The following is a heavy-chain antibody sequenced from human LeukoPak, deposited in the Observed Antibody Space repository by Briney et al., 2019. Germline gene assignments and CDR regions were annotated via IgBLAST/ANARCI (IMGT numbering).Heavy chain of an antibody. Sequence: PGGPLRLSCEASGFTFSAYAMSWVRQAPGRGLEWVSLISFSGANTYYADSVKGRFTVSRDNSKDTLYLQMNSLRAEDTAIYYCARDIELSAWGLGTMVTVSS. CDR3: ARDIELSA. V-gene: IGHV3-23*01. CDR1: GFTFSAYA. CDR2: ISFSGANT. J-gene: IGHJ3*01. D-gene: IGHD3-16*02.